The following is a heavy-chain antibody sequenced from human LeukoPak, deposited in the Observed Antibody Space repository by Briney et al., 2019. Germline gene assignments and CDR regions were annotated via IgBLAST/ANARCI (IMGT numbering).Heavy chain of an antibody. CDR1: GGSISSSSYY. CDR3: ARRSSGWYMVEDY. CDR2: IYYSGST. D-gene: IGHD6-19*01. Sequence: PSETLSLTCTVSGGSISSSSYYWGWIRQPPGKGLEWIGSIYYSGSTYYNPSLKSRVTISVDTSKNQFPLKLSSVTAADTAVYYCARRSSGWYMVEDYWGQGTLVTVSS. V-gene: IGHV4-39*01. J-gene: IGHJ4*02.